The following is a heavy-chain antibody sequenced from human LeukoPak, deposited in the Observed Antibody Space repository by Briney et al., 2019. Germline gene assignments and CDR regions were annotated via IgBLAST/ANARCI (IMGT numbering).Heavy chain of an antibody. CDR3: ATDGVGIEGATFDY. Sequence: TPGGSLRLSCAASGFTFSSYSMNWVRQAPGKGLEWVGRIKAKPHGGTTDYAAPVKGRFTISRDDSKNTLYLQMNSLKTEDTAVYYCATDGVGIEGATFDYWGQGILVTVSS. CDR2: IKAKPHGGTT. J-gene: IGHJ4*02. D-gene: IGHD1-26*01. V-gene: IGHV3-15*01. CDR1: GFTFSSYS.